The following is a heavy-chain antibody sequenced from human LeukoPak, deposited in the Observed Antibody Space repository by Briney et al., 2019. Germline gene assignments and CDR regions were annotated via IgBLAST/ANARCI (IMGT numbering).Heavy chain of an antibody. CDR3: AKESSSGYYYPLDY. D-gene: IGHD3-22*01. CDR1: GGSISSSSYY. CDR2: IYYSGST. V-gene: IGHV4-39*01. J-gene: IGHJ4*02. Sequence: PSETLSLTCTVSGGSISSSSYYWGWIRQPPGKGLEWIGSIYYSGSTYYNPSLKSRVTISVDTSKNQFSLKLSSVTAADTAVYYCAKESSSGYYYPLDYWGQGTLVTVSS.